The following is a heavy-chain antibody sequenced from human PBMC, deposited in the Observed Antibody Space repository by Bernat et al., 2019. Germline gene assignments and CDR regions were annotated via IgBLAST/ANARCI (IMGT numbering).Heavy chain of an antibody. CDR3: AKDSADSSGWYTTLYYYGMDV. V-gene: IGHV3-23*01. CDR1: GFTFSSYA. Sequence: EVQLLESGGGLVQPGGSLRLSCAAPGFTFSSYAMSWVRQAPGKGLEWVSAISGSGGSTYYADSVKGRFTISRDNSKNTLYLQMNSLRAEDTAVYYCAKDSADSSGWYTTLYYYGMDVWGQGTTVTVSS. J-gene: IGHJ6*02. D-gene: IGHD6-19*01. CDR2: ISGSGGST.